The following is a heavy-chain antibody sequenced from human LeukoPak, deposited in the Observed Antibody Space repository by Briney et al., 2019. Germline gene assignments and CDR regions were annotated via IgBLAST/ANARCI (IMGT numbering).Heavy chain of an antibody. J-gene: IGHJ5*02. V-gene: IGHV3-53*01. CDR2: IYRGGTT. Sequence: PGGSLRLSCVASGFIVSSNYMSWVRQAPGKGLEWASVIYRGGTTYYADSVKGRFTISRDNSKNTLYLQMNSLRAEDTAVYYCARDSPLLAYCGGDCYSAWFDPWGQGTLVTVSS. CDR1: GFIVSSNY. D-gene: IGHD2-21*02. CDR3: ARDSPLLAYCGGDCYSAWFDP.